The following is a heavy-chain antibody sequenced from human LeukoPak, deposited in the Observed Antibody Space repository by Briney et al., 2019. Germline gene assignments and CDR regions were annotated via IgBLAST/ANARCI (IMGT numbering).Heavy chain of an antibody. CDR3: AREVAATSFDS. D-gene: IGHD2-15*01. CDR2: ISPSDGST. Sequence: ASVKVSCKAPRDPVSYYYIQWVRQGPGQGLEWLGIISPSDGSTAYSQRFQDRLNLTRDTPTNTVYMEMRSLTSEDTAVYYCAREVAATSFDSWGQGTLVTVSS. J-gene: IGHJ4*02. V-gene: IGHV1-46*01. CDR1: RDPVSYYY.